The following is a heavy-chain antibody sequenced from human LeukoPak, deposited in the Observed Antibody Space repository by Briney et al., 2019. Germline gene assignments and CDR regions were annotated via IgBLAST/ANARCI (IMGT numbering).Heavy chain of an antibody. V-gene: IGHV1-18*01. CDR2: ISAYNGNT. J-gene: IGHJ4*02. CDR3: ARDQGAAGPFDY. CDR1: GYTLTELS. Sequence: ASVKVSCKVSGYTLTELSIYWVRQAPGQGLEWMGWISAYNGNTNYAQKLQGRVTMTTDTSTSTAYMELRSLRSDDTAVYYCARDQGAAGPFDYWGQGTLVTVSS. D-gene: IGHD6-13*01.